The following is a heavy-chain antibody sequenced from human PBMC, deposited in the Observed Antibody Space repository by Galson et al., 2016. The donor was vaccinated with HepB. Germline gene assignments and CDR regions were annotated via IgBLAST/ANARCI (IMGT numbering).Heavy chain of an antibody. CDR3: ARGRVSSFNTYWYFDL. CDR1: GFTFNTYA. V-gene: IGHV3-30-3*01. D-gene: IGHD2-15*01. CDR2: ISYDGSNK. Sequence: SLRLSCAASGFTFNTYAVHWVRQAPGKGLEWVAVISYDGSNKFYGDSVKGRFTISRDNSKNMLYLLMNDVRTEDTAVYFCARGRVSSFNTYWYFDLWGHGTLVTVSS. J-gene: IGHJ2*01.